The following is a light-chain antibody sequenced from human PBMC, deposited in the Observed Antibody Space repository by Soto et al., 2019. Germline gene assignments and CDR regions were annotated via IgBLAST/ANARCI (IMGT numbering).Light chain of an antibody. J-gene: IGLJ2*01. Sequence: SYELTQPPSVSVSPGQTASITCSGDKLGDKYACWYQQKPGQSPVLVIYQDSKRPSGIPERFSGSNSGNTATLTISGTQAMDEADYYCQARDSRTVVFGGGTKLTVL. CDR2: QDS. CDR3: QARDSRTVV. V-gene: IGLV3-1*01. CDR1: KLGDKY.